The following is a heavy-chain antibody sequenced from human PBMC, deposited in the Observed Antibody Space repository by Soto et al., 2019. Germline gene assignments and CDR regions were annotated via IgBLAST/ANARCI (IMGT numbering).Heavy chain of an antibody. J-gene: IGHJ4*02. V-gene: IGHV3-23*01. CDR1: GFTFSSYA. Sequence: EVQLLESGGGLVQPGGSLRLSCAASGFTFSSYAMSWVRQAPGKGLEWVSAISGSGGSTYYADSVKGRFTISRDNSKNTLYLQMNSLRAEDTAVYYCAKGPVAYCGGDCSLDYWAQGTLVTVSS. D-gene: IGHD2-21*02. CDR2: ISGSGGST. CDR3: AKGPVAYCGGDCSLDY.